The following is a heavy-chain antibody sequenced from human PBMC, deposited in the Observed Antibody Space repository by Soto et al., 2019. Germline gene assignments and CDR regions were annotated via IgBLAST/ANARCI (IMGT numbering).Heavy chain of an antibody. Sequence: GGSLRLSCAASGFPFSSYAMHWVRQAPGKGLEYVSAISSNGGGTYYAYSVKGRFTISRDNSKNTLYLQMGSLRAEDMAVYYCARQMGHYDYVWGSYAFDIWGQGTMVTVSS. D-gene: IGHD3-16*01. CDR2: ISSNGGGT. CDR1: GFPFSSYA. J-gene: IGHJ3*02. V-gene: IGHV3-64*01. CDR3: ARQMGHYDYVWGSYAFDI.